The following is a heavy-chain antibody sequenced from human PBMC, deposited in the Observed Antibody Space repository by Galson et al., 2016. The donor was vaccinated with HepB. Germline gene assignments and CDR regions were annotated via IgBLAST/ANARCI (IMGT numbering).Heavy chain of an antibody. CDR3: AKGRYRGGDCYSSDY. Sequence: SLRLSCAASGFTFSSYAMNWVRQAPGKGLQWVSGISGGGVSTHYADSVKGRFTISRDNSKNTLYLQMNSLRAEDTAVYYCAKGRYRGGDCYSSDYWGQGTLVTVSS. D-gene: IGHD2-21*02. CDR1: GFTFSSYA. V-gene: IGHV3-23*01. J-gene: IGHJ4*02. CDR2: ISGGGVST.